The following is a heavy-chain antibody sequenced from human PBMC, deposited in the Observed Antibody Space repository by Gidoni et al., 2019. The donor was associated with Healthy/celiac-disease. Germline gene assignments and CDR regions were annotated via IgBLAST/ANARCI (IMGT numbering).Heavy chain of an antibody. V-gene: IGHV2-5*02. CDR1: GFPLRPRGVG. D-gene: IGHD3-3*01. CDR2: MSWDDDK. CDR3: AHRNHYDFGSGYLDV. J-gene: IGHJ6*04. Sequence: QITLKESGPTLVKPTHTLTLTRTFSGFPLRPRGVGVGWIRHPPGTAQEWLALMSWDDDKRYSPSLKSRLTITKDTSKNQVVLTMTNMDPVDTATYDCAHRNHYDFGSGYLDVWGKGTTVTVSS.